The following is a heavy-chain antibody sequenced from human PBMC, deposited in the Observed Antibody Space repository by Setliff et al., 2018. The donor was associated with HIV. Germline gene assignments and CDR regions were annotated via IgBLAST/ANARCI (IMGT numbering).Heavy chain of an antibody. Sequence: PGESLKISCQASGYTFTNHWIGWVRQMPGEGLEWMAIIYPGDSDVRYNPSFQGQVTVSVDKSINTAYLHWSSLKASDTATYYCAREHRLCSGERCVLPDYWGQGTLVTVSS. CDR1: GYTFTNHW. J-gene: IGHJ4*02. CDR2: IYPGDSDV. D-gene: IGHD2-15*01. CDR3: AREHRLCSGERCVLPDY. V-gene: IGHV5-51*01.